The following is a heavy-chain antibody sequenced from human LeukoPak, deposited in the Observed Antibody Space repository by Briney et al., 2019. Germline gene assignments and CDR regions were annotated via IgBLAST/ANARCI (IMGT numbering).Heavy chain of an antibody. CDR2: ISWNGYST. CDR3: ARDSSGSLDY. J-gene: IGHJ4*02. Sequence: GGSLTFSGAASAFTFGGYTMHWFRQAPGKGLEWVSLISWNGYSTSYGDSVKGRFTISRDNNKNSLYLQMNSLRTEDTALYYCARDSSGSLDYWGQGTLVTVSS. CDR1: AFTFGGYT. D-gene: IGHD1-26*01. V-gene: IGHV3-43*01.